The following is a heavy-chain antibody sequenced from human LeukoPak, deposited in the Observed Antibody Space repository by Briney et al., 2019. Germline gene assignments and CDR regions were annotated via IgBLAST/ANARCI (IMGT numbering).Heavy chain of an antibody. Sequence: ASVQVSCQASGYTFTSYGISWVRQAPGQGLEWTGWISAYNGNTNYAQKLQGRVTMTTDTSTSTAYMELRSLRSDDTAVYYCARAHHVTIFGVVIIEYYFDYWGQGTLVTVSS. D-gene: IGHD3-3*01. CDR2: ISAYNGNT. J-gene: IGHJ4*02. CDR3: ARAHHVTIFGVVIIEYYFDY. CDR1: GYTFTSYG. V-gene: IGHV1-18*01.